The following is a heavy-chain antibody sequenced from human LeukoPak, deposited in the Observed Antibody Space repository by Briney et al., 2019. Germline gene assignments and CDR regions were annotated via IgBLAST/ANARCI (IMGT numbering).Heavy chain of an antibody. V-gene: IGHV4-59*01. Sequence: SETLSLTCTVSGGSISSYYWSWIRQPPGKGLEWIGYIYYSGSTNYNPSLKSRVTISVDTSKNQFSLKLSSVTAADTAVYYCARDEGLGDFDCWGQGTLVTVSS. D-gene: IGHD3/OR15-3a*01. CDR1: GGSISSYY. J-gene: IGHJ4*02. CDR3: ARDEGLGDFDC. CDR2: IYYSGST.